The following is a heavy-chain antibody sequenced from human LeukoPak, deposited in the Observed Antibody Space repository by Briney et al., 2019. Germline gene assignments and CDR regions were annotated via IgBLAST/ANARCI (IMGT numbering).Heavy chain of an antibody. V-gene: IGHV4-4*09. J-gene: IGHJ4*02. CDR3: ARGRITMVRGVSYYFDY. D-gene: IGHD3-10*01. Sequence: PSGTLSLTCTVSGSISGYYWSWIRQPPGKGLEWIGYIYTSGSTNYNPSLKSRVTISVDTSKNQFSLKLSSVTAADTAVYYCARGRITMVRGVSYYFDYWGQGTLVTVSS. CDR2: IYTSGST. CDR1: GSISGYY.